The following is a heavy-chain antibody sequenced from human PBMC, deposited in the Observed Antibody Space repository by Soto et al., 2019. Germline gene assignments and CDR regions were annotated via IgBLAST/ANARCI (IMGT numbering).Heavy chain of an antibody. Sequence: PSETLSLTCAVSGGSISSGGDSWNWIRQPPGKGLEWIGSIYYSGSTYYNPSLKSRVTISVDTSKNQFSLKLSSVTAADTAVYYCARPYYDSSGYFGLGKNGMDVWGQGTTVTVSS. CDR3: ARPYYDSSGYFGLGKNGMDV. V-gene: IGHV4-30-2*03. D-gene: IGHD3-22*01. J-gene: IGHJ6*02. CDR2: IYYSGST. CDR1: GGSISSGGDS.